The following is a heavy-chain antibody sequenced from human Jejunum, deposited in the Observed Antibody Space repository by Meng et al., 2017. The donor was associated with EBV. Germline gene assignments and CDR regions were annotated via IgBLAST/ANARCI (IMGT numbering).Heavy chain of an antibody. CDR3: AKGGSTVVRGVGTH. CDR2: ISGSGGST. V-gene: IGHV3-23*01. Sequence: EVQLLESGGGLVQPGGSLRLSCAASGFTFSRFSMSWVRQAPGKGLEWVSAISGSGGSTYYADSVKGRFTVSRDNSKNTLFLQMNSLRAEDTAVYYCAKGGSTVVRGVGTHWGQGTLVTVSS. J-gene: IGHJ4*02. D-gene: IGHD3-10*01. CDR1: GFTFSRFS.